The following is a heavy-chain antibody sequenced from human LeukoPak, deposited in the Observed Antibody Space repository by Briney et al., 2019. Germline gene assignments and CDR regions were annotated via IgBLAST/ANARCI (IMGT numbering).Heavy chain of an antibody. J-gene: IGHJ3*02. V-gene: IGHV1-24*01. CDR3: ARAVVVVITHDAFDI. D-gene: IGHD3-22*01. CDR2: FDPEDGET. CDR1: GYTLTELS. Sequence: ASVKVSCKVSGYTLTELSMHWVRQAPGKGLEWMGGFDPEDGETIYAQKFQGRVTMTTDTSTSTAYMELRSLRSDDTAVYYCARAVVVVITHDAFDIWGQGTMVTVSS.